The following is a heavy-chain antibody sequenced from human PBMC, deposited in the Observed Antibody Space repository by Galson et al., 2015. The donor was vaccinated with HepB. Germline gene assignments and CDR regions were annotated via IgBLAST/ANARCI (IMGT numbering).Heavy chain of an antibody. CDR1: GDSLSSNSAA. V-gene: IGHV6-1*01. Sequence: CAISGDSLSSNSAAWNWIRQSPSRGLEWLGRTFYRSRWYTDYALSVKSRIIINSDTSKNQLSLHLNSVTPEDTALHYCVRDGEIAAAAFDYWGQGTLVTVSS. CDR2: TFYRSRWYT. J-gene: IGHJ4*02. CDR3: VRDGEIAAAAFDY. D-gene: IGHD6-13*01.